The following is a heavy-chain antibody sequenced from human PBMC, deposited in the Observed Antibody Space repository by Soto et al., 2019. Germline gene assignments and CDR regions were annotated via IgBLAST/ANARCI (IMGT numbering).Heavy chain of an antibody. V-gene: IGHV3-30*18. D-gene: IGHD3-10*01. Sequence: LRLSCAASGFTFSSYGMHCVRQAPGKGVEWVAVISYDGSNKYYADSVKGRFTISRDNSKNTLYLQMNSLRAEDTAVYYCAKGHSGQGMDVWGQGTTVTVSS. CDR3: AKGHSGQGMDV. CDR1: GFTFSSYG. J-gene: IGHJ6*02. CDR2: ISYDGSNK.